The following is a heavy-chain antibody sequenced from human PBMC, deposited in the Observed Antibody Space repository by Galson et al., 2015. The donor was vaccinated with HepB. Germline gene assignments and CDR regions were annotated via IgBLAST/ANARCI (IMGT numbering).Heavy chain of an antibody. CDR3: ARNRGSGFDY. CDR2: INPSGGST. D-gene: IGHD3-10*01. V-gene: IGHV1-46*01. J-gene: IGHJ4*02. Sequence: SVKVSCKAFGYTFINYYIHWVRQAPGQGPEWMGMINPSGGSTSYARNFQGRVTVTSDTSTNTVYMELISLTSEDTAVYYCARNRGSGFDYWGQGTLVTASS. CDR1: GYTFINYY.